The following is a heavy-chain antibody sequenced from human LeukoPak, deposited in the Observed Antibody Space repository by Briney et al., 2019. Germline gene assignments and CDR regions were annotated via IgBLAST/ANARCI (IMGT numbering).Heavy chain of an antibody. CDR3: ARVPYYYDSSGYYAPFDY. CDR1: DGSISTYY. D-gene: IGHD3-22*01. Sequence: PSETLSLTCTVSDGSISTYYWSWIRQPPGKGLEWIGYIYYSGSTNYNPSLKSRVTISVDTSKNQFSLNLRSVTAADTAVYYCARVPYYYDSSGYYAPFDYWGQGTLVTVSS. J-gene: IGHJ4*02. CDR2: IYYSGST. V-gene: IGHV4-59*01.